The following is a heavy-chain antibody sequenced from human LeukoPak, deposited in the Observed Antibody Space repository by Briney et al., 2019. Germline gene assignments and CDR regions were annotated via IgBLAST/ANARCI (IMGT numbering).Heavy chain of an antibody. CDR2: IGWDGGAT. J-gene: IGHJ5*02. D-gene: IGHD2-2*01. CDR3: AKDQGCSSSSCRLNWFGP. Sequence: PGGSLRLSCAASGFTFDDYAMHWVRQAPGKGLEWVSLIGWDGGATYYSNSVKGRFTISRDNNKNSLYLQMNSLRRDDTALYYCAKDQGCSSSSCRLNWFGPWGQGTLVTVSS. V-gene: IGHV3-43*02. CDR1: GFTFDDYA.